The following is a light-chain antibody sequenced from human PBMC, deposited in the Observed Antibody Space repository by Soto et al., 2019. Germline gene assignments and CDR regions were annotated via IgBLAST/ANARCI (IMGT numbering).Light chain of an antibody. V-gene: IGKV1-9*01. Sequence: DIQLTQSPSFLSASLGDRVTITCRASQGINNYLAWYQQKPGKAPKLLIYAASTLQSGVPSRFSGSGSGTEVTLTISSLQPEDFATYYCQQLDSYPFITFGQGTRLEIK. J-gene: IGKJ5*01. CDR1: QGINNY. CDR3: QQLDSYPFIT. CDR2: AAS.